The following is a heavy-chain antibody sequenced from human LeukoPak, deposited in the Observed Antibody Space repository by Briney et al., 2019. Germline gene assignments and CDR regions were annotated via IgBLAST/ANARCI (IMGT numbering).Heavy chain of an antibody. CDR3: ARTPSYYELDYYYYMDV. CDR1: GYTFTSYD. Sequence: ASVKVSCKASGYTFTSYDINWVRQASGQGLEWMGWMNPNSGNTGYAQKFQGRVTITRNTSISTAYMELSSLRSEDTAVYYCARTPSYYELDYYYYMDVWGRGTTVTVSS. V-gene: IGHV1-8*03. J-gene: IGHJ6*03. CDR2: MNPNSGNT. D-gene: IGHD3-3*01.